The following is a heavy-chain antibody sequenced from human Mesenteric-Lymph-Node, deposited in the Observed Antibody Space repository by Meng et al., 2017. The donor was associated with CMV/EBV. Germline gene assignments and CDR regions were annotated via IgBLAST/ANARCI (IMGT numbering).Heavy chain of an antibody. V-gene: IGHV3-33*06. Sequence: GGSLRLSCAASGFIFSNYGMHWVRQAPGRGLEWVAVIWYDGSNKYYGDSVKGRFTISRDNSKNTLYLQMNSLRAEDTAIYYCAKDQRSCSSTSCYGNDAFDIWGQGTMVTVSS. CDR3: AKDQRSCSSTSCYGNDAFDI. D-gene: IGHD2-2*01. CDR2: IWYDGSNK. CDR1: GFIFSNYG. J-gene: IGHJ3*02.